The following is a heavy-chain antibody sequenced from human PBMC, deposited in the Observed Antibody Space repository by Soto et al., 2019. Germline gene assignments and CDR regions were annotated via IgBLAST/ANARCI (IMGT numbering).Heavy chain of an antibody. Sequence: VRSLRLSCAASGFTFSSYAMHWVRQAPGKGLEWVAVISYDGSNKYYADSVKGRFTISRDNSKNTLYLQMNSLRAEDTAVYYCARKPSSSYGMDVWGQGTTVTVSS. D-gene: IGHD6-6*01. J-gene: IGHJ6*02. CDR1: GFTFSSYA. V-gene: IGHV3-30-3*01. CDR3: ARKPSSSYGMDV. CDR2: ISYDGSNK.